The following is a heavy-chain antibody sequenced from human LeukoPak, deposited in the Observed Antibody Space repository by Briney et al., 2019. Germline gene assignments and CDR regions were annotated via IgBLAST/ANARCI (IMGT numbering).Heavy chain of an antibody. CDR3: AKTLGGSYFLGFDK. V-gene: IGHV3-30*02. Sequence: GGSLRLSCAASGFTFSSYGMHWVRQAPGKGLEWVAFIRYDGSNKYYADSVKGRFTISRDKAKNSLYLQMNSLRAEDTALYYCAKTLGGSYFLGFDKWGQGTMVTVSS. D-gene: IGHD1-26*01. CDR2: IRYDGSNK. J-gene: IGHJ3*02. CDR1: GFTFSSYG.